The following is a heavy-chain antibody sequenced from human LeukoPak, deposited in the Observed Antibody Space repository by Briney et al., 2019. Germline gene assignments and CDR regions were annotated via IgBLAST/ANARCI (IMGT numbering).Heavy chain of an antibody. J-gene: IGHJ3*02. V-gene: IGHV1-69*05. CDR2: IIPIFGTA. Sequence: ASVTVSCTASGGTFSSYAISWVRQAPGQGLEWMGGIIPIFGTANYAQTFQGRVTITTDESTSTAYMELSSLRSEDTAVYYCASPNSYFDFWGGYTPGAKEDAFDIWGQGTMVTVSS. CDR1: GGTFSSYA. CDR3: ASPNSYFDFWGGYTPGAKEDAFDI. D-gene: IGHD3-3*01.